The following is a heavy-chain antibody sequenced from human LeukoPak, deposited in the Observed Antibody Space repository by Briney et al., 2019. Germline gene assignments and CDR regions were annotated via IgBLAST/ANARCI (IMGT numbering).Heavy chain of an antibody. V-gene: IGHV1-2*02. J-gene: IGHJ4*02. CDR2: INPNSGGT. D-gene: IGHD5-18*01. CDR3: ARGSAYSYAFTGRERTKSRLDY. Sequence: ASVKVSCKASGYTFTGYYMHWVRQAPGQGLEWMGWINPNSGGTNYAQKFQGRVTMTRDTSISTAYMELRSLRSDDTAVYYCARGSAYSYAFTGRERTKSRLDYWGQGTLVTVSS. CDR1: GYTFTGYY.